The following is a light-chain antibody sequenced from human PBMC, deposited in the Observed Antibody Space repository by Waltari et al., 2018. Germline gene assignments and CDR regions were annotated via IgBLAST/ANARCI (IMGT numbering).Light chain of an antibody. V-gene: IGKV3-11*01. CDR2: DAS. CDR3: QERSNWPGGA. Sequence: EIVLTQSPPTLSLSPGERATLSCRARQSIRTYLAWYQHRPGQAPRLLIYDASNRATDIPARFSGSGSGTDVTLTISSLQPEDFAVYYCQERSNWPGGAFGGGTTVEI. J-gene: IGKJ4*01. CDR1: QSIRTY.